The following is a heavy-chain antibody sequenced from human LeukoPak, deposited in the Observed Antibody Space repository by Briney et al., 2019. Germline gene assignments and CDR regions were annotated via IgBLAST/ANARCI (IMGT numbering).Heavy chain of an antibody. CDR2: IYTSGST. J-gene: IGHJ3*02. D-gene: IGHD3-9*01. V-gene: IGHV4-4*07. Sequence: PSETLSLTCTVSGGSISSYYWSWIRQPAGKGLEWIGRIYTSGSTNYNPSLKSRVTMSVDTSKNQFSLKLSSVTAADTAVYYCARGTLDDISTGHDSNAFDIWGQGTMVTVSS. CDR3: ARGTLDDISTGHDSNAFDI. CDR1: GGSISSYY.